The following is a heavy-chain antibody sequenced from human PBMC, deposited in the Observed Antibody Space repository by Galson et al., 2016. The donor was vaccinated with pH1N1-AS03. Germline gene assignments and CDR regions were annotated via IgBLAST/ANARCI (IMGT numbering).Heavy chain of an antibody. J-gene: IGHJ4*02. Sequence: QSGAEVTKPGESLKISCKGSGYNFGNFWIGWVRQKPGKGLEWMGIIYPGDSDSRYSPSFQGHVTISADKSINTAYLQWTSLQASDTAMYLCAKLAVAGRWFFDYWGQGTLVTVS. CDR2: IYPGDSDS. CDR3: AKLAVAGRWFFDY. D-gene: IGHD6-19*01. V-gene: IGHV5-51*01. CDR1: GYNFGNFW.